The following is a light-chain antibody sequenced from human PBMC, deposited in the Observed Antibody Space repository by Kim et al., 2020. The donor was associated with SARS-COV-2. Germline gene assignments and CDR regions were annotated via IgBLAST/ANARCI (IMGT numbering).Light chain of an antibody. CDR2: AAS. CDR3: QQSYSTPPT. CDR1: QTISGY. J-gene: IGKJ1*01. Sequence: ASVGDRVNITGRASQTISGYLNWYQQKPGKAPKLLIYAASSLLGGVPSRFSGSGSGTDFTLTISSLQPEDFATYHCQQSYSTPPTFGQGTKVEIK. V-gene: IGKV1-39*01.